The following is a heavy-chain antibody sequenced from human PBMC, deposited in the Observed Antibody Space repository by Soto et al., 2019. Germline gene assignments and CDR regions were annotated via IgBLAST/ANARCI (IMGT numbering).Heavy chain of an antibody. CDR3: ARDTGGSYDY. CDR1: GFIFSDYY. J-gene: IGHJ4*02. CDR2: TRNKVNSFSA. V-gene: IGHV3-72*01. D-gene: IGHD3-16*01. Sequence: EVQLMESGGGLVQPGGSLRLSCAASGFIFSDYYMDWVRQVPGKGLEWVGRTRNKVNSFSAAYAASVKGRFSIYRDAPNDSMYLQMNSLKSDETAGYYCARDTGGSYDYWGQGALVTVSS.